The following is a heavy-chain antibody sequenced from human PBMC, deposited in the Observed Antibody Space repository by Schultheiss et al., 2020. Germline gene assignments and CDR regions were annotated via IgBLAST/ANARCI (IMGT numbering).Heavy chain of an antibody. V-gene: IGHV4-39*01. CDR3: ASHPYYFDY. CDR2: IYYSGST. CDR1: GGSISSSSYY. Sequence: SQPLSLTCTVSGGSISSSSYYWGWIRQPPGKGLEWIGSIYYSGSTYYNPSLKSRVTISVDTSKNQFSLKLSSVTAADTAVYYCASHPYYFDYWGQGTLVTGSS. J-gene: IGHJ4*02.